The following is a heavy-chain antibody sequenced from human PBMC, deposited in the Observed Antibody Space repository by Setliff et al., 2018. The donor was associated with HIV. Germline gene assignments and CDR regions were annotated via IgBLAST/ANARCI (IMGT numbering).Heavy chain of an antibody. CDR2: ISSSFITI. CDR3: TSIGYSVNPDAFDI. V-gene: IGHV3-11*04. J-gene: IGHJ3*02. Sequence: PGGSLRLSCAASGFTFSDYYMSWVRQAPGKGLEWVSYISSSFITIFYADSVKGRFTISSDNAKNSLYLQMNSLRAEDTAVYYCTSIGYSVNPDAFDIWGQGTMVTVSS. CDR1: GFTFSDYY. D-gene: IGHD5-12*01.